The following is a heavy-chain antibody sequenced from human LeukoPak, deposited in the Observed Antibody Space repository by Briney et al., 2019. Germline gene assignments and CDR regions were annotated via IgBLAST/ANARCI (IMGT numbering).Heavy chain of an antibody. CDR3: VKKGGNNGRYDYFDY. CDR2: ISYDGSNK. V-gene: IGHV3-30-3*02. Sequence: PGGSLRLSCAASGFTFSSYAMHWVRQAPGKGLEWVAVISYDGSNKYYADSVKGQFTISRDNSKNTVYLQMDSLRTEDTAVYYCVKKGGNNGRYDYFDYWGQGTLVAVSS. CDR1: GFTFSSYA. D-gene: IGHD4-23*01. J-gene: IGHJ4*02.